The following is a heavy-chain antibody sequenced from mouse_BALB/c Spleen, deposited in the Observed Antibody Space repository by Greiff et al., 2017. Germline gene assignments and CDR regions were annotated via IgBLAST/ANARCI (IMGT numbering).Heavy chain of an antibody. V-gene: IGHV3-6*02. J-gene: IGHJ2*01. CDR1: GYSITSGYY. CDR3: AREFTTVVAYYFDY. CDR2: ISYDGSN. D-gene: IGHD1-1*01. Sequence: DVQPQESGPGLVKPSQSLSLTCSVTGYSITSGYYWNWIRQFPGNKLEWMGYISYDGSNNYNPSLKNRISITRDTSKNQFFLKLNSVTTEDTATYYCAREFTTVVAYYFDYWGQGTTLTVSS.